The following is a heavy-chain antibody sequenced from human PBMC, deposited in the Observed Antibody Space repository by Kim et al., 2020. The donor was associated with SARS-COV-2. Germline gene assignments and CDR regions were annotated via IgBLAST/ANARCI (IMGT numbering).Heavy chain of an antibody. Sequence: GGSLRLSCAASGFTFSSYGMHWVRQAPGKGLEWVAVISYDGSNKYYADSVKGRFTISRDNSKNTLYLQMNSLRAEDTAVYYCAKDQRITMIVVDPRTGGMDVWGQGTTVTVSS. J-gene: IGHJ6*02. CDR2: ISYDGSNK. D-gene: IGHD3-22*01. CDR3: AKDQRITMIVVDPRTGGMDV. V-gene: IGHV3-30*18. CDR1: GFTFSSYG.